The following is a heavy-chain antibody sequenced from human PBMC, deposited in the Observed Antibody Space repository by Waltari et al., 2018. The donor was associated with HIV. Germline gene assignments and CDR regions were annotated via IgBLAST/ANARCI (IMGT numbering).Heavy chain of an antibody. CDR1: GGSISSSSYY. CDR3: ARQGIFGVVNNPYWFDP. V-gene: IGHV4-39*01. D-gene: IGHD3-3*01. CDR2: IYYSGST. J-gene: IGHJ5*02. Sequence: QLQLQESGPGLVKPSETLSLTCTVSGGSISSSSYYWGWLRPPPGKGLEWIGSIYYSGSTYYNPSLKSRVTISVDTSKNQFSLKLSSVTAADTAVYYCARQGIFGVVNNPYWFDPWGQGTLVTVSS.